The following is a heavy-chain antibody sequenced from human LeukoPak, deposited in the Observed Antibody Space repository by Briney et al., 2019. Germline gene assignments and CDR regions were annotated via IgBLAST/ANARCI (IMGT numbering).Heavy chain of an antibody. CDR3: AKDQDPHSYGSGSYAPFDY. CDR2: ISTSSSTI. V-gene: IGHV3-48*04. J-gene: IGHJ4*02. Sequence: PGGSLRLSCVASGFSFSDVWMNWVRQAPGKGLEWVSYISTSSSTIYYADSVKGRFTISRDNAKNSLYLQINSLRADDTAVYYCAKDQDPHSYGSGSYAPFDYWGQGTLVTVSS. D-gene: IGHD3-10*01. CDR1: GFSFSDVW.